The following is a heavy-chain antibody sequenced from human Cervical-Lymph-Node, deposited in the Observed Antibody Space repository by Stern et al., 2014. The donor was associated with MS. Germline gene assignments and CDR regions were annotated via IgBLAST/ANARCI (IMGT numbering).Heavy chain of an antibody. Sequence: VQLVQSGAEVQKPGASVKVSCKAYGYTFTTYYMHWVRQAPGQGLEWMGMIYPSGGSTSYAPKFQGRVTMTRDTSTSTIYMELSSLRSEDTAIYYCARDRFAFDFWGQGTMVTVSS. CDR3: ARDRFAFDF. J-gene: IGHJ3*01. CDR2: IYPSGGST. V-gene: IGHV1-46*01. CDR1: GYTFTTYY.